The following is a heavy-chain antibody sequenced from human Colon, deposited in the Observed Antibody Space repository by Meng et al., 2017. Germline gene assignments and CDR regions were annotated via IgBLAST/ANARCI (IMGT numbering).Heavy chain of an antibody. D-gene: IGHD3-22*01. V-gene: IGHV4-38-2*01. CDR1: GYSISTAYY. CDR3: ARTIYSSSVDY. Sequence: QVQLPESGPGLVRPSETLSLTFSVSGYSISTAYYWGWIRQTPGKGLEWIASIDRSGSTYYNPSLESRVTISVDTSKNHFSLRLNSVTAADTAVYFCARTIYSSSVDYWGQGTLVTVSS. J-gene: IGHJ4*02. CDR2: IDRSGST.